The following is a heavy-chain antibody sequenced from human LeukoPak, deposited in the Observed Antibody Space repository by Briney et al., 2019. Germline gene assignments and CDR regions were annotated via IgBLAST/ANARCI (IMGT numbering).Heavy chain of an antibody. V-gene: IGHV3-21*01. Sequence: GGSLRLSCEASGFSFSSYNMDWVRQTPGKGLEWISSITTSSSYTFYADSVKGRFTISRDSARNSLYLQMNSLTAEDTAVYYCARDPYSGAYGDTYYYFMDVWGKGTTVTISS. CDR1: GFSFSSYN. CDR3: ARDPYSGAYGDTYYYFMDV. CDR2: ITTSSSYT. J-gene: IGHJ6*03. D-gene: IGHD1-26*01.